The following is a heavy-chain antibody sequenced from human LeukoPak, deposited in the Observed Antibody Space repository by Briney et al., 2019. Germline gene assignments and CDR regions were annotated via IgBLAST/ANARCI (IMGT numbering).Heavy chain of an antibody. D-gene: IGHD4-4*01. CDR3: ARGRPTTVTYFDY. J-gene: IGHJ4*02. CDR1: GFTFSSYA. V-gene: IGHV3-64*01. Sequence: GVSLRLSSSASGFTFSSYAMHWVRQAPGKGLEYVSAISSNRGSTYYANSVKGRFTISRDNSNNTLYLQMGSLRAEDMAVYYCARGRPTTVTYFDYWGQGTLVTVSS. CDR2: ISSNRGST.